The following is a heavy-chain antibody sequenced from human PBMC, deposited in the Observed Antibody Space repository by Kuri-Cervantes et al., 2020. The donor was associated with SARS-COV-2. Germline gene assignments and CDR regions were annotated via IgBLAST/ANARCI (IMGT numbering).Heavy chain of an antibody. CDR1: GFTFSSYG. Sequence: GGSLRLSCAASGFTFSSYGMHWVRQAPGKGLEWVSAISGSGGSTYYADSVKGRFTISRDNSKNTLYLQMNSLRAEDTAVYYCAKGSRWNDDYFDYWGQGTLVTVSS. CDR3: AKGSRWNDDYFDY. CDR2: ISGSGGST. D-gene: IGHD1-1*01. J-gene: IGHJ4*02. V-gene: IGHV3-23*01.